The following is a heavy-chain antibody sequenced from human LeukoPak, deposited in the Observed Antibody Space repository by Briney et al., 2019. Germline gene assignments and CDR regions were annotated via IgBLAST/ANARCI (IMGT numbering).Heavy chain of an antibody. V-gene: IGHV4-59*01. J-gene: IGHJ4*02. Sequence: SETLSLTCTVSGDSISDYYWSWIRQPPGKGLEWIAYIYYSGSTNYNPSLKSRATTSLDTSKSHLSLRLNSVTAADTAVYYCARGVSRSGYPLHYWGQGTLVTVSS. D-gene: IGHD3-22*01. CDR3: ARGVSRSGYPLHY. CDR1: GDSISDYY. CDR2: IYYSGST.